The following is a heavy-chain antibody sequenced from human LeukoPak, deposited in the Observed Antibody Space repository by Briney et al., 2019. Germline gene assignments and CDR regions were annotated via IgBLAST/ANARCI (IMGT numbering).Heavy chain of an antibody. D-gene: IGHD5-12*01. CDR3: AKGSDYEAQYYYYYMDV. CDR1: GFSFSNYW. J-gene: IGHJ6*03. CDR2: IRYDGSNK. V-gene: IGHV3-30*02. Sequence: GGSLRLSCAGSGFSFSNYWMSWVRQAPGKGLEWVAFIRYDGSNKYYADSVKGRFTISRDNSKNTLYLHVNSLRPEDTAVYYCAKGSDYEAQYYYYYMDVWGKGTTVTISS.